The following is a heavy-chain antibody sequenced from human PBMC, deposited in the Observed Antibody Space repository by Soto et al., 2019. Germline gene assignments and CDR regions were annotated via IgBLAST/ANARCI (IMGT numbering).Heavy chain of an antibody. V-gene: IGHV3-33*01. CDR3: ARDQGDTMVRGGGSHWYFDL. Sequence: QVQLVESGGGVVQPGRSLRLSCAASGFTFSSYGMHWVRQAPGKGLEWVAVIWYDGSNKYYADSVKGRFTISRDNSKNMLYLQMNSLRAEDAAVYYCARDQGDTMVRGGGSHWYFDLWGRGTLVTVSS. J-gene: IGHJ2*01. CDR1: GFTFSSYG. D-gene: IGHD3-10*01. CDR2: IWYDGSNK.